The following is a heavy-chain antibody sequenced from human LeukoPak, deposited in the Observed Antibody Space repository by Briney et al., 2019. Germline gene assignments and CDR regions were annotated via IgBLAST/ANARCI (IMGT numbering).Heavy chain of an antibody. CDR3: AKDKAPGSWHTPSDF. Sequence: GGSLRLSCAASGFTFRTYAMSWVRQAPGKGLEWVSGISDSGDGTYYAESVKGRFAISRDNSKNTVFLQMNSLRADDTAKYYCAKDKAPGSWHTPSDFWGQGTLVTVSS. CDR1: GFTFRTYA. CDR2: ISDSGDGT. V-gene: IGHV3-23*01. D-gene: IGHD6-13*01. J-gene: IGHJ4*02.